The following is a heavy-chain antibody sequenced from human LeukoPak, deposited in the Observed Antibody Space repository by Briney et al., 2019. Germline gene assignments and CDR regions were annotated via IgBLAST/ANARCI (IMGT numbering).Heavy chain of an antibody. D-gene: IGHD3-22*01. J-gene: IGHJ6*03. CDR2: IYHSGST. Sequence: SETLSLTCSVSGGSIDSSYWWSWVRQPPGRGLEWIGEIYHSGSTNYNPSLKSRVTISVDRSKNQFSLKLSSVTAADTAVYYCARGVPTEYYDSSGYTRYYYYYMDVWGKGTTVTVSS. V-gene: IGHV4-4*02. CDR3: ARGVPTEYYDSSGYTRYYYYYMDV. CDR1: GGSIDSSYW.